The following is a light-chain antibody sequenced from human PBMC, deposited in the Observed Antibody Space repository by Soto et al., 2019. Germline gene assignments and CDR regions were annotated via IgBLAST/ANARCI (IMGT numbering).Light chain of an antibody. CDR2: GAS. V-gene: IGKV3-20*01. J-gene: IGKJ1*01. CDR3: QQYGRSPT. Sequence: LTQSPGTLALSPGEVATLSFRASQSLSGRYLAWYQQKPGQAPRLLIYGASTRATGIPDRFSGSGSGTDFTLTVSRLEPEDFVVYYCQQYGRSPTFGQGTKVDIK. CDR1: QSLSGRY.